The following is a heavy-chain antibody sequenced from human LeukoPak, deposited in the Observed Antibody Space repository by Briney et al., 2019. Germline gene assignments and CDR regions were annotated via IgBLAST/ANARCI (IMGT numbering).Heavy chain of an antibody. J-gene: IGHJ4*02. CDR1: GYSFTNNW. Sequence: GESLKIPCQASGYSFTNNWIGWVRQMPGKGLEWMGIIYPGDSDTRYNPSFQGQVTISADKSTSTAYLHWSSLKASDTGIYFGARHPEQKRFVYWGQGTLVTVSS. D-gene: IGHD1/OR15-1a*01. CDR2: IYPGDSDT. CDR3: ARHPEQKRFVY. V-gene: IGHV5-51*01.